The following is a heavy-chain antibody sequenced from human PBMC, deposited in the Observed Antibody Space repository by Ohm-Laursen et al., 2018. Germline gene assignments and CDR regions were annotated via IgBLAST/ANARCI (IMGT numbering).Heavy chain of an antibody. CDR3: ARDAAARPQVDYYYGMDV. CDR2: ITNSGDFI. Sequence: SLRLSCSASGFTFTAYPMTWVRQAPGKGPEWIAYITNSGDFIQYADSVRGRFTISRDNAKNSLYLQMNSLRAEDTAVYYCARDAAARPQVDYYYGMDVWGQGTTVTVSS. D-gene: IGHD6-6*01. V-gene: IGHV3-11*01. J-gene: IGHJ6*02. CDR1: GFTFTAYP.